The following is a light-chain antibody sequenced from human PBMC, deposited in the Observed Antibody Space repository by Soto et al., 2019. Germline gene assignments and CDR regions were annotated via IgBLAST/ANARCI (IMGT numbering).Light chain of an antibody. CDR3: CSYAGSSLNYV. V-gene: IGLV2-23*02. CDR2: EVS. J-gene: IGLJ1*01. CDR1: SSDVGSYNL. Sequence: QSALTQPASVSGSPGQSITISCTGTSSDVGSYNLVSWYQQHPGKAPKLIIYEVSKRPSGVSNRFSGSKSGNTASLTISGLQAEDEADYYCCSYAGSSLNYVFGTGTIVTVL.